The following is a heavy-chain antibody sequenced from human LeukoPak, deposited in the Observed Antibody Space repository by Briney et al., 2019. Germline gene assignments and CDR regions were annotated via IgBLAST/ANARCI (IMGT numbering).Heavy chain of an antibody. D-gene: IGHD6-13*01. Sequence: SETLSLTCAVYGGSFSGYYWSWIRQPPGKGLEWIGSIYYSGSTYYNPSLKSRVTISVDTSKNQFSLKLSSVTAADTAVYYCARQAGSSWYGVLFDYWGQGTLVTVSS. CDR3: ARQAGSSWYGVLFDY. J-gene: IGHJ4*02. CDR1: GGSFSGYY. V-gene: IGHV4-34*01. CDR2: IYYSGST.